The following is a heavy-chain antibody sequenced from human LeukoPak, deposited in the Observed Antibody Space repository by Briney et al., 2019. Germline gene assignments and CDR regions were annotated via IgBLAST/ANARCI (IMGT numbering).Heavy chain of an antibody. CDR2: IKQDGSEK. CDR1: GFTFSSYW. V-gene: IGHV3-7*01. Sequence: GGSLRLSCAASGFTFSSYWMSWVRQTPGKGLEWVANIKQDGSEKYFVNSVKGRFTISRDNAKNSLYLQMNSLRAEDTAMYYCARVGASGATWGQGTMVTVSS. CDR3: ARVGASGAT. D-gene: IGHD1-26*01. J-gene: IGHJ3*01.